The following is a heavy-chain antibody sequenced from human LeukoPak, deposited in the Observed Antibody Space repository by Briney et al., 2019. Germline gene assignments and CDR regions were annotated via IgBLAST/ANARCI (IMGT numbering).Heavy chain of an antibody. J-gene: IGHJ4*02. V-gene: IGHV4-39*07. Sequence: SETLSLTCTVSGGSISSSSYYWGWIRQPPGKGLEWIGSIYYSGSTYYNPSLKSRVTISVDTSKNQFSLKLSSVTAADTAVYYCARRRGFGSFQNWGQGTLVTVSS. CDR2: IYYSGST. D-gene: IGHD3-10*01. CDR1: GGSISSSSYY. CDR3: ARRRGFGSFQN.